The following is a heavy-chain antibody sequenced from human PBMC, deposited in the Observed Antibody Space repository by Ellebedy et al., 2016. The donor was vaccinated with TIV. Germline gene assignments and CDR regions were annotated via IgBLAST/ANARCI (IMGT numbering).Heavy chain of an antibody. CDR3: ARLVAPTTIARGNWYFDL. D-gene: IGHD2-21*02. CDR2: IYYSGST. J-gene: IGHJ2*01. V-gene: IGHV4-39*01. CDR1: GGSISSSSYY. Sequence: MPGGSLRLSCTVSGGSISSSSYYWGWIRQPPGKGLEWIGTIYYSGSTYYNPSLKSRVTISLDTSKNQFSLRLSSVTAADTALYFCARLVAPTTIARGNWYFDLWGRGTLVTVSS.